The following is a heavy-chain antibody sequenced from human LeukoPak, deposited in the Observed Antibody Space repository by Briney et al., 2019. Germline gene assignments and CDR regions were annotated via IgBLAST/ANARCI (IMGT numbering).Heavy chain of an antibody. J-gene: IGHJ4*02. CDR2: IYHSGSN. V-gene: IGHV4-4*02. CDR3: AREEYDYVWGTYRFDY. CDR1: GGSISSSNW. Sequence: PSETLSLTCTVSGGSISSSNWWCWVRQPPGKGLEWIGEIYHSGSNNYNPSLKSRVTISVDKPKNQFSLKLRSVTAADTAVYYCAREEYDYVWGTYRFDYWGQGTLVTVSS. D-gene: IGHD3-16*02.